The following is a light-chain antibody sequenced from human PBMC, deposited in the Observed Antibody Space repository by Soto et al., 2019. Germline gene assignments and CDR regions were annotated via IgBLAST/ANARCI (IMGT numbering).Light chain of an antibody. CDR3: AAWDDSLSAVV. J-gene: IGLJ2*01. CDR2: RNN. Sequence: QSVLTQPPSASGTPGQRVTISCSGSSSNIGSNYVYWYQQLPGTAPKLLSYRNNQRPSGVPDRFSGSKSGTSASLAISGLRSEDEADYYGAAWDDSLSAVVFGGGTKLTVL. V-gene: IGLV1-47*01. CDR1: SSNIGSNY.